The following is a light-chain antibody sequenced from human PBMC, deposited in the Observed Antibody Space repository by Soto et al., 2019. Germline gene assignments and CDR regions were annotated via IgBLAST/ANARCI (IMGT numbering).Light chain of an antibody. CDR3: QQSFSVPYT. J-gene: IGKJ2*01. V-gene: IGKV1-39*01. CDR2: GAS. CDR1: QTIRKS. Sequence: DILMTQSPSSLSASVGDTISITCRSFQTIRKSLNWYQHRPGKDPKLLIFGASSLHNGVPPRFSGLGSGTHFTPNITTPQPEDAAPYYCQQSFSVPYTFGQGTRVDI.